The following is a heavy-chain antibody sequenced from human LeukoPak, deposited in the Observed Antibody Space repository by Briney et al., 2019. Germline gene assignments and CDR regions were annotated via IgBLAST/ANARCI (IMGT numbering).Heavy chain of an antibody. V-gene: IGHV4-39*07. D-gene: IGHD3-9*01. CDR3: ARASIYDILTGYFDY. Sequence: SETLSLTCTVSGGSISSSSYYWGWIRQPPGKGLEWIGSIYYSGSTYYNPSLKSRVTISVDTSKNQFSLKLSSVTAADTAVYYCARASIYDILTGYFDYWGQGTLVTVSS. CDR2: IYYSGST. J-gene: IGHJ4*02. CDR1: GGSISSSSYY.